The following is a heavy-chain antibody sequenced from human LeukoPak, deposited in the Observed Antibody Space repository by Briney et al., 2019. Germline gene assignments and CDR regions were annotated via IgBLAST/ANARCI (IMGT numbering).Heavy chain of an antibody. D-gene: IGHD3-10*02. V-gene: IGHV4-31*03. J-gene: IGHJ1*01. CDR3: ASMFAEEYFQH. CDR2: IYYSGST. CDR1: GGSISSGGYY. Sequence: SGPTLVNPSQTLSLTCNVSGGSISSGGYYWSWIRQHPAKGLEWIGYIYYSGSTYYNPSLKSRVTISVDTSKTQFSLKLSSVTAADTAGYYCASMFAEEYFQHWGQGTLVTVSS.